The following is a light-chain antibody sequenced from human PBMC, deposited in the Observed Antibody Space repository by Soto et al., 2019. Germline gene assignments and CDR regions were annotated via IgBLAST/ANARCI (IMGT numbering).Light chain of an antibody. CDR2: AAS. CDR1: QGISSY. V-gene: IGKV1-9*01. Sequence: DIQLTQSPSFLSASVGDRVTITCRASQGISSYLAWYQQKPGKAPKVLIYAASTLQSGVPSRFSGSGSGTEFTLTISSLQPEDFATYYCQQVNSYPLTFGPATKVDIK. CDR3: QQVNSYPLT. J-gene: IGKJ3*01.